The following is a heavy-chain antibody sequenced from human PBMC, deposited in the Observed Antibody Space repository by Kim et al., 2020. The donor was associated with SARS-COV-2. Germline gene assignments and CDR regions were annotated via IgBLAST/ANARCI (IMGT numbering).Heavy chain of an antibody. Sequence: NYTPSLKSRVTISVDTSKNQFSLKLSSVTAADTAVYYCARESGSGSYYNAWGQGTLVTVSS. J-gene: IGHJ4*02. V-gene: IGHV4-59*01. D-gene: IGHD3-10*01. CDR3: ARESGSGSYYNA.